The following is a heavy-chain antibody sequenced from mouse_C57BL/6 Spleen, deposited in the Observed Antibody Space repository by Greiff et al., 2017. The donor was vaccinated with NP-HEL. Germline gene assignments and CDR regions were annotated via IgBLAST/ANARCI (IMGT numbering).Heavy chain of an antibody. CDR1: GYSFTDYN. Sequence: EVKLLESGPELVKPGASVKISCKASGYSFTDYNMNWVKQSNGKSLEWIGVINPNYGTTSYNQKFKGKATLTVDQSSSTAYMQLNSLTSEDSAVYYCASPYYYGSRGYFDVWGTGTTVTVSS. J-gene: IGHJ1*03. D-gene: IGHD1-1*01. CDR2: INPNYGTT. V-gene: IGHV1-39*01. CDR3: ASPYYYGSRGYFDV.